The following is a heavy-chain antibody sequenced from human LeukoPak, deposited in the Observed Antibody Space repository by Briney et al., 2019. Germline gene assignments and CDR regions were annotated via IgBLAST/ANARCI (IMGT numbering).Heavy chain of an antibody. V-gene: IGHV3-33*01. J-gene: IGHJ4*02. CDR3: ARARREIVVVIASH. CDR1: GFTFSSYG. D-gene: IGHD3-22*01. Sequence: PGRSLRLSCAASGFTFSSYGMHWVRQAPGKGLEWVAVIWYDGSNKYYADSVKGRFTISRDNSKNTLYLQMNSLRAEDTAVYYCARARREIVVVIASHWGQGTLVTVSS. CDR2: IWYDGSNK.